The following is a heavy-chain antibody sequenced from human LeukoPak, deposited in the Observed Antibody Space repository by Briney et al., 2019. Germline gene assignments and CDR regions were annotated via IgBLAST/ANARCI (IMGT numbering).Heavy chain of an antibody. D-gene: IGHD6-13*01. J-gene: IGHJ3*02. V-gene: IGHV3-30*02. CDR1: GFTFNNYW. CDR2: IRYDGSDK. Sequence: GGSLRLSCEASGFTFNNYWMNWVRQAPGRGLEWVAFIRYDGSDKYTADSVKGRFTISRDNSKNTLYLQMNSLRAEDTAVYYCATKQLQDAFDIWGQGTMVTVSS. CDR3: ATKQLQDAFDI.